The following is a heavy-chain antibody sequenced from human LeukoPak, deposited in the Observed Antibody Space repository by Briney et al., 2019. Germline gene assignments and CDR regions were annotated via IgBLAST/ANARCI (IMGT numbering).Heavy chain of an antibody. Sequence: GGSLRLSCAASGFTFSSDDMSWVRQAPGKGLEWVAYISGSGYRIYYAGSVKGRFTISRDNARKSLYLQMNSLRAEDTGTYYCAREGSSYAPSQPFFFDFWGQGTLVTVSS. J-gene: IGHJ4*02. CDR2: ISGSGYRI. CDR3: AREGSSYAPSQPFFFDF. CDR1: GFTFSSDD. D-gene: IGHD3-10*01. V-gene: IGHV3-48*03.